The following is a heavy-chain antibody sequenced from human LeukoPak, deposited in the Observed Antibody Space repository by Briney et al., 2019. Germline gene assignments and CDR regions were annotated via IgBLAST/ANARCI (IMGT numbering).Heavy chain of an antibody. J-gene: IGHJ4*02. CDR2: IIPIFGTA. Sequence: GASVKVSCKASGGTFSSYAISWVRQAPGQGLEWMGGIIPIFGTANYAQKFQGRVTITADESTSTAYTELSSLRSEDTAVYYCAREAYSGSYYDHWGQGTLVTVSS. CDR3: AREAYSGSYYDH. V-gene: IGHV1-69*13. CDR1: GGTFSSYA. D-gene: IGHD1-26*01.